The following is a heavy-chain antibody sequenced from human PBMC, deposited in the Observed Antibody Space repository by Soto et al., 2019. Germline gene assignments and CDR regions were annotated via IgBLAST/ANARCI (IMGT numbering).Heavy chain of an antibody. J-gene: IGHJ4*02. Sequence: QVQLVQSGAEVKKPGSSVKVSCKASGGTFSSYAISWVRQAPGQGLEWMGGIIPIFGTANYAQKFQGRVTITADASPSTAYMELSSLRSEDTAVYYCAREAVRFGGGIAAAATFTYFYWGQGTLVTVSS. CDR3: AREAVRFGGGIAAAATFTYFY. CDR1: GGTFSSYA. D-gene: IGHD6-13*01. V-gene: IGHV1-69*12. CDR2: IIPIFGTA.